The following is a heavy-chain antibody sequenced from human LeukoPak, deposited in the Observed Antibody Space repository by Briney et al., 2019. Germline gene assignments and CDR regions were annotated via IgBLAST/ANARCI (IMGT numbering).Heavy chain of an antibody. Sequence: GGSLRLSCAASGFTFSSYAMSWVRQAPGKGLEWVSAISGGGGNTYYADSVKGRFTISRDNSKNTLYLQMNSLRAEDTAVYYCAKRMITFGGVIAPFDYWGQGTLVTVSS. CDR1: GFTFSSYA. D-gene: IGHD3-16*02. CDR3: AKRMITFGGVIAPFDY. J-gene: IGHJ4*02. V-gene: IGHV3-23*01. CDR2: ISGGGGNT.